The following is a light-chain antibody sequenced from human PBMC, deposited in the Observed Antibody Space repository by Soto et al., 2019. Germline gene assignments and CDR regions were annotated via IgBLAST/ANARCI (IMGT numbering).Light chain of an antibody. Sequence: QSVLTQPRSVSGSPGHSVTISCTGTSSDVGGYSYVSWYQQHPGKAPKLMIYEVSNRPSGVSNRFSGSKSGNTASLTISGLQAEDEADYYCSSYTSSSSWAFGGGTKLTVL. CDR3: SSYTSSSSWA. J-gene: IGLJ3*02. CDR1: SSDVGGYSY. V-gene: IGLV2-14*01. CDR2: EVS.